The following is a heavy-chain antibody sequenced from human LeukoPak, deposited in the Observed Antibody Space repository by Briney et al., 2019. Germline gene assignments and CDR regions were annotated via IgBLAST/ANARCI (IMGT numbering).Heavy chain of an antibody. CDR3: ARDWGIAAAVTDY. Sequence: SETLSLTCTVSGGSMNSYYWIWIRQPPGKGLEWIGYIYYTGVTKYKSSLKSRVTMSVDTSKNQFSVKLSSVTAADTAVYYCARDWGIAAAVTDYWGQGTLVTVSS. V-gene: IGHV4-59*12. CDR2: IYYTGVT. J-gene: IGHJ4*02. CDR1: GGSMNSYY. D-gene: IGHD6-13*01.